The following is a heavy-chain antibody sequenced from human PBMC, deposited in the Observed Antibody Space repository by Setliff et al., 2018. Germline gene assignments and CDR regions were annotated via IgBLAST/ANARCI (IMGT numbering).Heavy chain of an antibody. CDR1: GGSISSYY. CDR2: MYYSGST. CDR3: AKADEGPRRASGSYYPLLRFDP. V-gene: IGHV4-59*01. J-gene: IGHJ5*02. Sequence: SETLSLTCTVSGGSISSYYWSWIRQPPGKGLEWIGYMYYSGSTNYNPSLKSRVTISVDTSKNQFSLKLSSVTAADTALYYCAKADEGPRRASGSYYPLLRFDPWGQGTLVTVSS. D-gene: IGHD3-10*01.